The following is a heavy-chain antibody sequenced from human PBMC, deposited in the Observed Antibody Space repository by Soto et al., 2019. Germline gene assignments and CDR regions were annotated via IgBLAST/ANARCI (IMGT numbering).Heavy chain of an antibody. CDR1: GFPFSRYW. J-gene: IGHJ5*02. CDR3: ARDVNAEPFDL. V-gene: IGHV3-74*01. Sequence: GGSLRLFCAGSGFPFSRYWMHWVRQVPWKGLMWVANVVPDGSGTTYADSVKGRFTISRDNAKNMLYLQMNSLRVEDTALYYCARDVNAEPFDLWGQGTLVTVSS. CDR2: VVPDGSGT.